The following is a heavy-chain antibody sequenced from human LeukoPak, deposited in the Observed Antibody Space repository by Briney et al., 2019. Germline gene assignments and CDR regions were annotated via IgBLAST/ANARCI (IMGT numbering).Heavy chain of an antibody. CDR1: GGSISSHY. Sequence: SETLSLTCTVSGGSISSHYWSWIRQPPGPELKGFGYMYYSGSTNSHPSIKSRFTISVDTSNHPFFLTPSSVTPSAPPAYYCARESGGSYPLLDHWGQGTLVTVSS. V-gene: IGHV4-59*11. D-gene: IGHD1-26*01. CDR2: MYYSGST. CDR3: ARESGGSYPLLDH. J-gene: IGHJ4*02.